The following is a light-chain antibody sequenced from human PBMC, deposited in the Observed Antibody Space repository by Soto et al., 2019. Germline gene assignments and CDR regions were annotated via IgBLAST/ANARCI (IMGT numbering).Light chain of an antibody. CDR2: GAT. CDR1: QSGNNKY. J-gene: IGKJ1*01. CDR3: QQYGSAPWT. Sequence: EIVLTQSPGTRSFSPGETATISCRASQSGNNKYLAWYQQKVGQPPRLLIYGATNRARGIPDRFGGSGSGTDFTLTVSRLEPEDFAVYHCQQYGSAPWTFGQGTKVE. V-gene: IGKV3-20*01.